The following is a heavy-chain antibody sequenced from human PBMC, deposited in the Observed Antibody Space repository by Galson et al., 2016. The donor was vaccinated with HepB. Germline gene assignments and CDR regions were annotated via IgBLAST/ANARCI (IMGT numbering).Heavy chain of an antibody. V-gene: IGHV4-30-4*01. J-gene: IGHJ3*02. CDR3: ARDSIALFVFEI. CDR1: GGSVSSGEHY. Sequence: TLSLTCTVSGGSVSSGEHYWRWIRQPPGKGLEWIGYIYNSGSTGYNPSLESRVSISVDTSKNQFSLRLTSVTAADTAVYYCARDSIALFVFEIWGQGTMVTVSS. CDR2: IYNSGST. D-gene: IGHD2-21*01.